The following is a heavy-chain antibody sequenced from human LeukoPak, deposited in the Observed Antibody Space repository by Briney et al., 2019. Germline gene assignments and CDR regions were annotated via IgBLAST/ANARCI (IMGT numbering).Heavy chain of an antibody. V-gene: IGHV4-61*02. Sequence: PSETLSLTCTVSGGSISSGSYYWSWIRQPAGKGLEWIGRIYTSGSTNYNPSLKSRVTISVDTSKNQFSLKLSSVTAADTAVYYCAKVSSDFWGSYTFDHWGQGTPVTVSS. D-gene: IGHD3-3*01. CDR3: AKVSSDFWGSYTFDH. J-gene: IGHJ4*02. CDR2: IYTSGST. CDR1: GGSISSGSYY.